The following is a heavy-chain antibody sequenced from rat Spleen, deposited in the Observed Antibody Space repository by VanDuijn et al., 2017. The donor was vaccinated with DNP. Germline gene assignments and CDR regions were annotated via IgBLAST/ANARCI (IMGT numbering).Heavy chain of an antibody. CDR3: AKGPNYGGWSDYFDY. CDR1: GFNFNEYW. Sequence: EVKLVESGGGLVQPGRSLKLSCAASGFNFNEYWMGWVRQAPGKGLEWIGQINKDSSTINYNPSLKEKITISRDKAQNTLYLQMSKLGSEDTAIYYCAKGPNYGGWSDYFDYWGQGVMVTVSS. V-gene: IGHV4-2*01. J-gene: IGHJ2*01. CDR2: INKDSSTI. D-gene: IGHD1-11*01.